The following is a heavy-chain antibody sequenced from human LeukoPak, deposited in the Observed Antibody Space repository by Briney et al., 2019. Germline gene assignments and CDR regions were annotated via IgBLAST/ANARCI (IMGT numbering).Heavy chain of an antibody. CDR1: GYSFTSYW. J-gene: IGHJ4*02. V-gene: IGHV5-51*01. CDR3: ARVRRSSGWIDY. Sequence: GGSLKISFKGSGYSFTSYWIGWVRQVPGKGRGWMGIIYPGDSDTRYSPSFQGQVTISADKSISTAYLQWSSLKASDTAMYYCARVRRSSGWIDYWGQGTLVTVSS. D-gene: IGHD6-19*01. CDR2: IYPGDSDT.